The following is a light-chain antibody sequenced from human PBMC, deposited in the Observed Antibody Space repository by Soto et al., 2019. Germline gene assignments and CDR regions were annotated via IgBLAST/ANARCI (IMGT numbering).Light chain of an antibody. J-gene: IGKJ4*01. Sequence: VWTPTHRTMSLSGEERAQPCCRASQTVRHNYLAWYQQKPGQAPRLLTYDASSRATGIPDRFSGGGSGTAFALAMSRLEPEEVAVYYYEHLSGYPGSVGGGTKVDIK. CDR1: QTVRHNY. V-gene: IGKV3D-20*02. CDR2: DAS. CDR3: EHLSGYPGS.